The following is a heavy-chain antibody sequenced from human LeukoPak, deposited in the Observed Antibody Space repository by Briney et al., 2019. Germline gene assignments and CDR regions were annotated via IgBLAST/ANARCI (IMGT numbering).Heavy chain of an antibody. D-gene: IGHD3-10*01. Sequence: GGSPRLSCAVSGFTFSSYEMNWVRQAPGKGLEWVSYITSSGSVIYYADPVKGRFTISRDNAKNSLYLQMNSLRAEDTAVYYCARVGVDGSGTYGDYWGQGTLVTVSS. V-gene: IGHV3-48*03. CDR3: ARVGVDGSGTYGDY. CDR2: ITSSGSVI. CDR1: GFTFSSYE. J-gene: IGHJ4*02.